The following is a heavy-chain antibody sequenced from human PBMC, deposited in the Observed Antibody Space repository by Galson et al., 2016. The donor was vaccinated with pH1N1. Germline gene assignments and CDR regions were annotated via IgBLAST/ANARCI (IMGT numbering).Heavy chain of an antibody. V-gene: IGHV5-10-1*01. CDR2: IDPSDSYT. J-gene: IGHJ5*02. CDR3: ARHTAYCSSFTRQNLFDP. Sequence: QSGAEVKKPGESLRISCQDYGDRFSTYWISWVRQMPGKGLEWMGKIDPSDSYTKYSPSFQGHVTISVDKSISTAYLQWSSLKASDTAMYYCARHTAYCSSFTRQNLFDPWGQGTLLPVSS. CDR1: GDRFSTYW. D-gene: IGHD2-2*01.